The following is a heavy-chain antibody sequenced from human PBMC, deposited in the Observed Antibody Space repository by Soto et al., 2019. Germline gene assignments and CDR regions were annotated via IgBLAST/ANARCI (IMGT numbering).Heavy chain of an antibody. CDR2: ISGSGGST. CDR3: AKAYVYYDILTGYSPPSYYFDY. D-gene: IGHD3-9*01. Sequence: GGSLRLSCAASGFTFSSYAMSWVRQAPGKGLEWVSAISGSGGSTYYADSVKGRFTISRDNSKNTLYLQMNSLRAEDTAVYYCAKAYVYYDILTGYSPPSYYFDYWGQGTLVTVSS. V-gene: IGHV3-23*01. CDR1: GFTFSSYA. J-gene: IGHJ4*02.